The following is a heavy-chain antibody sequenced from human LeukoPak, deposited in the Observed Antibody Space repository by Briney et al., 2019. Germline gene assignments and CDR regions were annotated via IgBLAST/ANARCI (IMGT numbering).Heavy chain of an antibody. CDR2: INPNSGGT. D-gene: IGHD6-13*01. V-gene: IGHV1-2*02. J-gene: IGHJ4*02. Sequence: ASVKVSCKASGYTFTSYAMNWVRQAPGQGLEWMGWINPNSGGTNYARKFQGRVTMTRDTSISTAYMELSRLRSDDTAVYYCARGDFKYSSSWLNYWGQGTLVTVSS. CDR3: ARGDFKYSSSWLNY. CDR1: GYTFTSYA.